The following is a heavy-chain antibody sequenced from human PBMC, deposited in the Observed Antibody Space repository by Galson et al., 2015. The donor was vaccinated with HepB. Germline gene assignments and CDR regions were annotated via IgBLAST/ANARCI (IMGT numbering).Heavy chain of an antibody. J-gene: IGHJ4*02. CDR3: VRPHQGWGTTDY. CDR2: ISSSSSTI. V-gene: IGHV3-48*03. D-gene: IGHD3-16*01. Sequence: SLRLSCAASGFAFSTHEMNWVRQAPGKGLEWISYISSSSSTIYYAASVKGRFTISRDNAKNSLYLQMNSLRAEDTAVYFCVRPHQGWGTTDYWGQGTLVTVSS. CDR1: GFAFSTHE.